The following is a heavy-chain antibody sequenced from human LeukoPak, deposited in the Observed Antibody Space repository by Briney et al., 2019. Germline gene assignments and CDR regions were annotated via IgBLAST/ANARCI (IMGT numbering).Heavy chain of an antibody. CDR1: GYTFTSYY. D-gene: IGHD5-18*01. V-gene: IGHV1-46*01. J-gene: IGHJ1*01. Sequence: ASVKVSCKASGYTFTSYYMHWVRQAPGQGLEWMGIINPSGGSTSYAQKFQGRVTMTRDTSTGTVYMELSSLRSEDTAVYYCARDGGYSYGHRYKGYFQHWGQGTLVTVSS. CDR2: INPSGGST. CDR3: ARDGGYSYGHRYKGYFQH.